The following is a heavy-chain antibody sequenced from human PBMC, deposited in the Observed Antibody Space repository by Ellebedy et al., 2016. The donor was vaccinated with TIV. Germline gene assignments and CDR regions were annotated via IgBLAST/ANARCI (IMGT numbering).Heavy chain of an antibody. Sequence: MPSETLSLTCTVSGGSMISDDHYWSWVRQPPGKGLEWIGYIYYSGTTYYNPALKHRLTMSVDKSKSQVSLKLTSVTDADTAVYYCARGGGDRPHALDVWGQGTKVTVSS. J-gene: IGHJ3*01. CDR3: ARGGGDRPHALDV. D-gene: IGHD3-10*01. CDR2: IYYSGTT. V-gene: IGHV4-30-4*01. CDR1: GGSMISDDHY.